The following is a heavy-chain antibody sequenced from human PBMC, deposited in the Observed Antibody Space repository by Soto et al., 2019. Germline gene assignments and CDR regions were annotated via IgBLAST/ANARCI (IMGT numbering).Heavy chain of an antibody. CDR1: GGSISSYY. CDR3: ARFRADSSSWGSTFFDYYYALDV. J-gene: IGHJ6*02. D-gene: IGHD6-6*01. CDR2: IYYSGST. Sequence: SETLSLTCTVSGGSISSYYWSWIRQPPGKGLEWIGYIYYSGSTNYNPSLKSRVTISVDTSKNQFSLKLSSVTAADTAVYYCARFRADSSSWGSTFFDYYYALDVWGPGTTVTVSS. V-gene: IGHV4-59*01.